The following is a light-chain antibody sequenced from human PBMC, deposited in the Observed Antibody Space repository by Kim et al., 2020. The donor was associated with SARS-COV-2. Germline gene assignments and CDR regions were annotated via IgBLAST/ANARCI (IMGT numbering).Light chain of an antibody. V-gene: IGLV3-25*03. CDR2: KDS. J-gene: IGLJ3*02. CDR3: QSADSSGTWV. Sequence: SYELTQPPSVSVSPGQTAGITCSGDALAKEFAYWYQQKPGQAPMLVIYKDSERPSGIPERFSGSSSGTTVTLTISGVQAEDEADYYCQSADSSGTWVFGGGTQLTVL. CDR1: ALAKEF.